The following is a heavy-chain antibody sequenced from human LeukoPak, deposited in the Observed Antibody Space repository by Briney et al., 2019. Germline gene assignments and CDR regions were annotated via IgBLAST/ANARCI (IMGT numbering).Heavy chain of an antibody. V-gene: IGHV3-30*04. J-gene: IGHJ4*02. Sequence: GGSLRLSCAASGFTFSSYAMHWVRQAPGKGLEWVAVISYDGSNKYYADSVKGRFTISRDNSKNTLYLQMNSLRAEDTAVYYCAKGGCYDSSGYLDYWGQGTLVTVSS. CDR2: ISYDGSNK. CDR3: AKGGCYDSSGYLDY. D-gene: IGHD3-22*01. CDR1: GFTFSSYA.